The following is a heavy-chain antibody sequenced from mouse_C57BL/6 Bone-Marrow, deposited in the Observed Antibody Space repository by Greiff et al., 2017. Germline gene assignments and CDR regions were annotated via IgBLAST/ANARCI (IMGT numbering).Heavy chain of an antibody. D-gene: IGHD1-2*01. J-gene: IGHJ4*01. CDR2: INPSNGGT. V-gene: IGHV1-18*01. Sequence: VQLQQSGPELVKPGASVKIPCKASGYTFTDYNMDWVKQSHGKSLEWIGEINPSNGGTNYNQKFKGKATLPVEKSSSTAYMELRSLTSEDTAVYYCARVDYDGWAMDYWGQGTSVTVSS. CDR1: GYTFTDYN. CDR3: ARVDYDGWAMDY.